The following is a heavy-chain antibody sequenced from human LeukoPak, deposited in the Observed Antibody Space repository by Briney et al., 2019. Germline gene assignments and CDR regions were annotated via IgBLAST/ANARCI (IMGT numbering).Heavy chain of an antibody. CDR2: IYSGGST. V-gene: IGHV3-53*01. D-gene: IGHD2-15*01. Sequence: PGGSLRLSCAASGFTFSSYAMSWVRQAPGKGLEWVSVIYSGGSTYYADSVKGRFTISRDNSKNTLYLQMNSLRAEDTAVYYCARELVEADAFDIWGQGTMVTVSS. J-gene: IGHJ3*02. CDR3: ARELVEADAFDI. CDR1: GFTFSSYA.